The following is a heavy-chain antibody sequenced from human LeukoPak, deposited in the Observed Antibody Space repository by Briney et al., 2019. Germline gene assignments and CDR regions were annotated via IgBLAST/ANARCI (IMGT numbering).Heavy chain of an antibody. J-gene: IGHJ5*02. D-gene: IGHD1-26*01. Sequence: SETLSLTCTVSGGSISPYYWSWIRQPPGKGLEWIGYIYYSGSTNYNPSLKSRVTISVDTSKNQFSLKLTSLTAADTAVYYCARSYSGSYFSWGQGTLVTVSS. CDR1: GGSISPYY. V-gene: IGHV4-59*12. CDR3: ARSYSGSYFS. CDR2: IYYSGST.